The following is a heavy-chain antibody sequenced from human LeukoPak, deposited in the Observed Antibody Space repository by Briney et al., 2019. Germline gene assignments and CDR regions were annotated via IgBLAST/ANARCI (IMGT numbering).Heavy chain of an antibody. CDR3: AKSRGGHDDY. Sequence: GGSLRLSCAASGFTFSSYGMRWVRQAPGKGLEWVAVISYDGSNKYYADSVKGRFTISRDNSKNTLYLQMNSLRAEDTAVYYCAKSRGGHDDYWGQGTLVTVSS. V-gene: IGHV3-30*18. D-gene: IGHD2-15*01. J-gene: IGHJ4*02. CDR1: GFTFSSYG. CDR2: ISYDGSNK.